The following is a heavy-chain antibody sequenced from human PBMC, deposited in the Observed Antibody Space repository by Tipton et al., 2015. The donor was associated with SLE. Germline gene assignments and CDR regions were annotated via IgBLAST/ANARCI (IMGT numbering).Heavy chain of an antibody. Sequence: TLSLTCTVSGGSISSYYWSWFRQPPGKGLEWIGYIYYSGSTNYNPSLKSRVTISVDTSKNQFSLKLSSVTAADTAVYYCARHGDSGFYGAFDIWGQGTMVTVSS. J-gene: IGHJ3*02. V-gene: IGHV4-59*08. CDR2: IYYSGST. CDR1: GGSISSYY. D-gene: IGHD2-21*01. CDR3: ARHGDSGFYGAFDI.